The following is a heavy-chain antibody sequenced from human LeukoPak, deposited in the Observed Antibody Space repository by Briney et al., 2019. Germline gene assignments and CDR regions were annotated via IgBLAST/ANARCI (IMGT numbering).Heavy chain of an antibody. D-gene: IGHD2-2*01. CDR2: ISGSGGST. V-gene: IGHV3-23*01. CDR3: AKALRPRRVPAAMDV. J-gene: IGHJ6*04. Sequence: GGSLRLSCAASGFTFSSYAMSWVRQAPGKGLEWVSAISGSGGSTYYADSVKGRFTISRDNSKNTLYLQMNSLRAEDTAVYYCAKALRPRRVPAAMDVWGKGTTVTVSS. CDR1: GFTFSSYA.